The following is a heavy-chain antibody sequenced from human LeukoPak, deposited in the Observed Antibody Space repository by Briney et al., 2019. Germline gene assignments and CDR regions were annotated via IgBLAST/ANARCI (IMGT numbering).Heavy chain of an antibody. CDR3: AKSSGSVVVVAANDY. CDR2: ISGSGGST. V-gene: IGHV3-23*01. Sequence: PGGSLRLSCAASGFTFSSYGMSWVRQAPGKGLEWVSAISGSGGSTYYADSVKGRFTISRDNSKNTLYLQMNSLRAEDTAVYYCAKSSGSVVVVAANDYWGQGTLVTVSS. CDR1: GFTFSSYG. D-gene: IGHD2-15*01. J-gene: IGHJ4*02.